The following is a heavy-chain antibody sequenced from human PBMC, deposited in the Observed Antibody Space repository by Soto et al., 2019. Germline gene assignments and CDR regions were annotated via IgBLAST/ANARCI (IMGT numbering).Heavy chain of an antibody. CDR1: GYTFTSYA. CDR2: INAGNGNT. J-gene: IGHJ5*02. Sequence: ASVKVSCKASGYTFTSYAMHWVRQAPGQRLEWMGWINAGNGNTKYSQKFQGRVTITRDTSASTAYMELSSLRSEDTAVYYCARSLGKNYVCGSYRTPENNWFDPWGQGTLVTVSS. CDR3: ARSLGKNYVCGSYRTPENNWFDP. V-gene: IGHV1-3*01. D-gene: IGHD3-16*02.